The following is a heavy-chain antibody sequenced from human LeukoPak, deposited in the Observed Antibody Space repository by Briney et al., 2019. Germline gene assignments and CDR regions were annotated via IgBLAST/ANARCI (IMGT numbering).Heavy chain of an antibody. Sequence: ASVKVSCKASGYTFTSYYMHWVRQAPGQGLEWMGIINPSGGSTSYAQKFQGRVTMTRDTSTSTVYMELSSLRSEGTAVYYCARVSSLGFWNYYGMDVWGQGTTVTVSS. D-gene: IGHD3-3*01. V-gene: IGHV1-46*01. CDR1: GYTFTSYY. CDR2: INPSGGST. CDR3: ARVSSLGFWNYYGMDV. J-gene: IGHJ6*02.